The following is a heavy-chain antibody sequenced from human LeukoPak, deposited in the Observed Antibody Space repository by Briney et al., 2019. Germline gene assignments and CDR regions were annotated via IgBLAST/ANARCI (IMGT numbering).Heavy chain of an antibody. Sequence: SGPALVKPTQTLTLTCTFSGFSLSTSGMCVSWIRQPPGKALEWPARIDWDDDKYYSTSLKTRLTISKDTSKNQVVLTMTNIDPVDTATYYCARKSIAARAFDYWGQGTLVTVSS. J-gene: IGHJ4*02. CDR2: IDWDDDK. CDR3: ARKSIAARAFDY. CDR1: GFSLSTSGMC. D-gene: IGHD6-6*01. V-gene: IGHV2-70*11.